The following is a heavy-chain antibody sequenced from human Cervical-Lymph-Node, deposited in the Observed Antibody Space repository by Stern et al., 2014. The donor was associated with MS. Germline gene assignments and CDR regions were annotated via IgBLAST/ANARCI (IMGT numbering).Heavy chain of an antibody. CDR1: GFSLSTTGLC. D-gene: IGHD2/OR15-2a*01. CDR3: ARCNVNSGGAFDS. J-gene: IGHJ4*02. V-gene: IGHV2-70*12. Sequence: QVTLNESGPALVRPTQTLTLTCTFSGFSLSTTGLCVSWIRQSPGKALEWLALIAWDDDKYYSTSLKTRLNISKDTSKNQVVLTMTNMDPVDTATYYCARCNVNSGGAFDSWGQGTLVTVSS. CDR2: IAWDDDK.